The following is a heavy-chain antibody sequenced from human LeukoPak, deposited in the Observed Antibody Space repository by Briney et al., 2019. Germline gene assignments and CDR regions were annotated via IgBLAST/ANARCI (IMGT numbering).Heavy chain of an antibody. J-gene: IGHJ4*02. V-gene: IGHV3-48*03. CDR2: ISSSGSTI. CDR3: AKTSYGSGSYYIRERYFDY. D-gene: IGHD3-10*01. CDR1: GFTFSSYE. Sequence: GGSLRLSCAASGFTFSSYEMNWVRQAPGKGLEWVSYISSSGSTIYYADSVKGRFIISRDNAKNSLYLQMNSLRAEDTAVYYCAKTSYGSGSYYIRERYFDYWGQGTLVTVSS.